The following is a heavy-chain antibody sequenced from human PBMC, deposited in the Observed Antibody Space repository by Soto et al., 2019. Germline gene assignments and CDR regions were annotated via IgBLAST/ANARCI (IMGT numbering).Heavy chain of an antibody. V-gene: IGHV1-69*02. CDR1: GGTFSSYT. CDR3: ARVTYDILTGSYYFDY. CDR2: IIPILGIA. J-gene: IGHJ4*02. Sequence: VASVKVSCKASGGTFSSYTISWVRQAPGQGLEWMGRIIPILGIANYAQKFQGRVTITADKSTSTAYMELSSLRSEDTAVYYCARVTYDILTGSYYFDYWGQGTLVTVSS. D-gene: IGHD3-9*01.